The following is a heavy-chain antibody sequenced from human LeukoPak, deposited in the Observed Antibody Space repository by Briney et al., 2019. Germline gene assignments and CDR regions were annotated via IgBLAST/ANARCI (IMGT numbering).Heavy chain of an antibody. J-gene: IGHJ5*02. CDR3: ARGTGNYNYFDP. CDR2: IFHSGAT. CDR1: GGYIGTYY. Sequence: SETLSLTCSVSGGYIGTYYWTWIRQPPGKGLEWIGYIFHSGATKYDTSLKGRVTISLDMSKNQFSLRLNSVTATDTAVHYCARGTGNYNYFDPWGQGTLVIVSS. D-gene: IGHD5-24*01. V-gene: IGHV4-59*08.